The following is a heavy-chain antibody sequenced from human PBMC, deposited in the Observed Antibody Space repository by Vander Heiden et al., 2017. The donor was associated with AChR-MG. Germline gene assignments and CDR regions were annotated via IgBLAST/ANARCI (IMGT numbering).Heavy chain of an antibody. Sequence: LVESGGGVVQPGRSLRLSCAASGFTFSSHGMHWVRQAPGKGLEWVAVISYDGSNKYYADSVKGRFTISRDNSKNTLYLQMNSLRAEDTAVYYCAKGGIGYYYDSSGHYFDYWGQGTLVTVSS. CDR3: AKGGIGYYYDSSGHYFDY. D-gene: IGHD3-22*01. V-gene: IGHV3-30*18. J-gene: IGHJ4*02. CDR2: ISYDGSNK. CDR1: GFTFSSHG.